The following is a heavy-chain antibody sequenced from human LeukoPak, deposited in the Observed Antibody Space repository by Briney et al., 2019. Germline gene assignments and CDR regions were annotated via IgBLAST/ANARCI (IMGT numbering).Heavy chain of an antibody. CDR3: ARLKYSGYDHGVFDF. J-gene: IGHJ4*02. V-gene: IGHV4-39*07. Sequence: PSETLSLTCTVSGGSISSSSYYWGWVRQPPGTGLEWIGSIYNSGSTYYNPSLERRVTISVDTSKNQFSLKLSSVTAADTAVYFCARLKYSGYDHGVFDFWGQGTLVTVSS. CDR2: IYNSGST. D-gene: IGHD5-12*01. CDR1: GGSISSSSYY.